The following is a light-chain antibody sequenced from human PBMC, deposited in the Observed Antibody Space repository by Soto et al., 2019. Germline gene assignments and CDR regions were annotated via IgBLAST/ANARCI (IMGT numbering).Light chain of an antibody. V-gene: IGKV3-11*01. CDR1: QNVSSY. J-gene: IGKJ1*01. CDR3: QQRSNWPRT. Sequence: EILLTQSPATLSLSPGERATLSSRARQNVSSYLAWYKQKTGQAPRLLIYDATNRATGIPARFSGSGSGTDFTLTISSLEPEDFAVYYCQQRSNWPRTFGQGTKVDIK. CDR2: DAT.